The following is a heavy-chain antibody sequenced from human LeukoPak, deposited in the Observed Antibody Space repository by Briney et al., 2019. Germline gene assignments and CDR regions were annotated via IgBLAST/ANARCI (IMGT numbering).Heavy chain of an antibody. Sequence: MPGGSLRLSCAASGLTFSTYWMRWVRHPPGRGLEWVGRIKRKTDGGTTDYAAPVNGRFTISRDDSKNTLYLQMNSLNTEDTAVYYCTTDLGGWGQGTLVTVSS. CDR2: IKRKTDGGTT. CDR3: TTDLGG. V-gene: IGHV3-15*01. J-gene: IGHJ4*02. CDR1: GLTFSTYW. D-gene: IGHD3-16*01.